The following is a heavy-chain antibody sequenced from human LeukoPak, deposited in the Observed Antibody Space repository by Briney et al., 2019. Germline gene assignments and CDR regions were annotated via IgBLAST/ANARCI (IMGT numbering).Heavy chain of an antibody. V-gene: IGHV4-39*07. D-gene: IGHD3-10*01. CDR2: IYYSGST. Sequence: SETLSLTCTVSGGSISSSSYYWGWIRQPPGKGLEWIGSIYYSGSTYYNPSLKSRVTISVDTSKNQFSLKLSSVTPADTAVYYCAREYGSGRGDYWGQGTLVTVSS. CDR1: GGSISSSSYY. J-gene: IGHJ4*02. CDR3: AREYGSGRGDY.